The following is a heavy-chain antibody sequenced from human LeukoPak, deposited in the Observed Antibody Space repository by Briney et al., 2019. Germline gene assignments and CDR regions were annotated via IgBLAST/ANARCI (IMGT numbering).Heavy chain of an antibody. J-gene: IGHJ3*02. CDR3: ARELSSRGYDAFDI. CDR2: IYYSGST. D-gene: IGHD1-1*01. V-gene: IGHV4-39*07. Sequence: SETLSLTCTVSGGTISSSSYYWGWIRQPPGKGLEWIGSIYYSGSTYYNPSLKSRVTISVDTSKNQFSLKLSSVTAADTAVYYCARELSSRGYDAFDIWGQGTMVTVSS. CDR1: GGTISSSSYY.